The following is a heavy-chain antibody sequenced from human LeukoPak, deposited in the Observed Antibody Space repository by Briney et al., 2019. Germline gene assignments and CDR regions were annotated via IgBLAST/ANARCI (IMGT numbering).Heavy chain of an antibody. Sequence: ASVKVSCKASAYTFTGYYMHWVRQAPGQGLDWMGWINPNRGGTNYAPKFQGRVTMTRDTSISTAYMELSRLRSDDTAVYYCARGRIGIFGVVTPMDVWGQGTTVTVSS. V-gene: IGHV1-2*02. J-gene: IGHJ6*02. CDR1: AYTFTGYY. D-gene: IGHD3-3*01. CDR3: ARGRIGIFGVVTPMDV. CDR2: INPNRGGT.